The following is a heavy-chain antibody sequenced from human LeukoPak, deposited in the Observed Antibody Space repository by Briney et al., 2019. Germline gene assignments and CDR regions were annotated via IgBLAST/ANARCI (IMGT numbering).Heavy chain of an antibody. CDR1: GFTFSSYW. CDR3: ARVDSSGWYYYYGMDV. CDR2: INSDGSST. D-gene: IGHD6-19*01. J-gene: IGHJ6*04. Sequence: GGSLRLSCAASGFTFSSYWMHWVRQAPGKGLVWVSRINSDGSSTSYADSVKGRFTISRDNAKNTLYLQMNSLRAEDTAVYYCARVDSSGWYYYYGMDVWGKGTRSPSPQ. V-gene: IGHV3-74*01.